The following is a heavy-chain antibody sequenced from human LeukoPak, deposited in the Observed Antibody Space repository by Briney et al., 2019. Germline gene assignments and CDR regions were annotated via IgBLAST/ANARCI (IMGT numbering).Heavy chain of an antibody. V-gene: IGHV3-53*05. Sequence: GGSLRLSCAASGFTVSSNYMSWVRQAPGKGLEWVSVITSGGNTYYADSVKGRFTISRDNSKNTLYLQMNSLRTEDTAVYYCARPSPPGDGYNPCDYWGPGALVIVSS. CDR1: GFTVSSNY. J-gene: IGHJ4*02. CDR2: ITSGGNT. D-gene: IGHD5-24*01. CDR3: ARPSPPGDGYNPCDY.